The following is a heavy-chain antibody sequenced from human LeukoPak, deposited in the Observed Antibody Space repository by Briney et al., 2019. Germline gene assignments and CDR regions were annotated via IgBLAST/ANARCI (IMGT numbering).Heavy chain of an antibody. V-gene: IGHV3-21*01. CDR2: ISSSSSYI. Sequence: GGSLRLFCAASGFTFSSYSMNWVRQAPGKGLEWVSSISSSSSYIYYADSVKGRFTISRDNAKNSLYLQMNSLRAEDTAVYYCAREGYDSPAFDIWGQGTMVTVSS. CDR1: GFTFSSYS. D-gene: IGHD3-22*01. J-gene: IGHJ3*02. CDR3: AREGYDSPAFDI.